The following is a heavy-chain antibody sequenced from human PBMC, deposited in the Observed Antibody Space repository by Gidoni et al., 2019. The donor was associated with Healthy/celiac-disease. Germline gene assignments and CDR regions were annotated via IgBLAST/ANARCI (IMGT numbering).Heavy chain of an antibody. CDR2: ISGSGGST. CDR1: GFTFRSYA. Sequence: EVQLLESGGGLVQPGGSLRLSCAASGFTFRSYAMSWVRQAPGKGLEWVSAISGSGGSTYYADSVKGRFTIYRDNSKNTLYLQMNSLRAEDTAVYYCAKDFGRVAVAGGDAFDIWGQGTMVTVSS. V-gene: IGHV3-23*01. CDR3: AKDFGRVAVAGGDAFDI. D-gene: IGHD6-19*01. J-gene: IGHJ3*02.